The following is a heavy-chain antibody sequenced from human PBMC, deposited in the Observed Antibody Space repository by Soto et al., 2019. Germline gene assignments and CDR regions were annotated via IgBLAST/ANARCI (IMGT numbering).Heavy chain of an antibody. CDR1: GFAVSSYT. J-gene: IGHJ4*02. V-gene: IGHV3-30-3*01. CDR2: MSFDGNSK. Sequence: PXGSLRLSCSAAGFAVSSYTMHWVRQAPGKGLEWVAAMSFDGNSKYFADSVKGRFKISRDTSKKTWSLEMESLGVEASALYHCTRGRSMIANDDFEYWGQGTQVTVSS. CDR3: TRGRSMIANDDFEY. D-gene: IGHD2-21*01.